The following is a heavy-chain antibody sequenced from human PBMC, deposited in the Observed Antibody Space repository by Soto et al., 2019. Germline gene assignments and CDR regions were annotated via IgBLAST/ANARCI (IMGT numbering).Heavy chain of an antibody. J-gene: IGHJ5*02. D-gene: IGHD3-3*01. CDR3: ARDQTPHYDFWSGYYTGFDP. V-gene: IGHV3-30*03. CDR2: ISNGGSDK. Sequence: SLRLSCAASGFTFSNYGLHWVRQAPGKGLEWVAFISNGGSDKYYANSVKGRFTISRDNAKNSLYLQMNSLRAEDTAVYYCARDQTPHYDFWSGYYTGFDPWGQGTLVTVS. CDR1: GFTFSNYG.